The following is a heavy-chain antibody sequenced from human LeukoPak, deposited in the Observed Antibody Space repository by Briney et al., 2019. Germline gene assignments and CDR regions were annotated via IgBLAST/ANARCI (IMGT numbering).Heavy chain of an antibody. V-gene: IGHV4-34*01. CDR2: INHSGST. CDR1: GGSFSGYY. J-gene: IGHJ5*02. CDR3: ARGGYGDSMNWFDP. Sequence: PSETLSLTCAVYGGSFSGYYWSWIRQPPGKGLEWIGEINHSGSTNYNPSLKSRVTISVDTSKNQFSLKLSSVTAADTAVYYRARGGYGDSMNWFDPWGQGTLVTVSS. D-gene: IGHD4-17*01.